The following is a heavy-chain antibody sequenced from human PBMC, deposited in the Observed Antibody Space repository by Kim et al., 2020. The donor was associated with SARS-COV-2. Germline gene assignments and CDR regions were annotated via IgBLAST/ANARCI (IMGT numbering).Heavy chain of an antibody. Sequence: ASVKVSCKASGYTFTSYGISWVRQAPGQGLEWMGWISAYNGNTNYAQKLQGRVTMTKDTSTSTAYMELRSLRSDDTAVYYCARDQAHYYGSGSYYELIDYWGQGTLVTVHS. CDR3: ARDQAHYYGSGSYYELIDY. J-gene: IGHJ4*02. CDR1: GYTFTSYG. CDR2: ISAYNGNT. V-gene: IGHV1-18*01. D-gene: IGHD3-10*01.